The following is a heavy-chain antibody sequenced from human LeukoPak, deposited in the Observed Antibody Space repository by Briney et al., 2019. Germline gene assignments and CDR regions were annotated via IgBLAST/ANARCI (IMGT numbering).Heavy chain of an antibody. CDR2: INPNSGGT. J-gene: IGHJ4*02. D-gene: IGHD6-19*01. CDR1: GYTFNGYY. V-gene: IGHV1-2*02. Sequence: ASVKVSCKASGYTFNGYYIHWVRQAPGQGLEWMGWINPNSGGTNYAQKFQGRVTMTRDTSISTAYMELSRLRSDDTAVFYCATSSGWKSDIDYWGQGTLVTVSS. CDR3: ATSSGWKSDIDY.